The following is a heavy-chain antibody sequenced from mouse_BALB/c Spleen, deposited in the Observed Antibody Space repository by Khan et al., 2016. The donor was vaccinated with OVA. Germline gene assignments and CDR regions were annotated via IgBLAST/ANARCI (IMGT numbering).Heavy chain of an antibody. CDR3: ARNREPYYFDY. V-gene: IGHV2-9*02. CDR1: GFSLTSHG. J-gene: IGHJ2*01. CDR2: IWAGGST. Sequence: QVQLKESGPGLVAPSQSLSITCTVSGFSLTSHGVHWVRQPPGKGLEWLGVIWAGGSTNYNSALMSRLSISKDSSKSQVFLKMNSLQTYDTAMYYCARNREPYYFDYWGQGTTLTVSS.